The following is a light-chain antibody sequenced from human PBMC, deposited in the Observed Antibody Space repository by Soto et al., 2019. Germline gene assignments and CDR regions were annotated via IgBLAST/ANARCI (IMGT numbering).Light chain of an antibody. V-gene: IGKV4-1*01. CDR1: QSVLYSSNNENH. J-gene: IGKJ1*01. CDR3: QQYYSTPWT. CDR2: WAS. Sequence: DIVMTQSPDSLAVSLGERATINCKSSQSVLYSSNNENHLTWYQQKPGQPPKLLIYWASTRESGVPDRFSGSGSGTDFTLTISSLQAEDVAVYYCQQYYSTPWTFGQGTKVDIK.